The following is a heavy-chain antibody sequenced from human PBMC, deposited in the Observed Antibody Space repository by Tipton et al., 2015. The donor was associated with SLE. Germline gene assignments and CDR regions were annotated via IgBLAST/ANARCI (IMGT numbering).Heavy chain of an antibody. CDR3: ASGFGELLIPQY. CDR2: IYYSGNT. Sequence: TLSLTCTVSGGSIGISSHFWGWIRQPPEKGLEWIGSIYYSGNTYYNPSLKSRVSVSIDSSKNQFSLRLSSVTAADTAVYYCASGFGELLIPQYWGQGALVTVSS. V-gene: IGHV4-39*01. D-gene: IGHD3-10*01. J-gene: IGHJ4*02. CDR1: GGSIGISSHF.